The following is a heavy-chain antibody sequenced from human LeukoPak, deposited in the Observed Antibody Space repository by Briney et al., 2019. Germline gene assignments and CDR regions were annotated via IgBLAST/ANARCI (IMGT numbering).Heavy chain of an antibody. D-gene: IGHD6-19*01. V-gene: IGHV3-23*01. CDR1: GFTFTSYS. CDR3: ARATKESPYSSGWYDY. CDR2: ISGGGGST. J-gene: IGHJ4*02. Sequence: GGSLRLPCAASGFTFTSYSMNWVRQAPGKGLEWVSTISGGGGSTYYADSVKGRFTISRDNAKNTLYLQMNSLRAEDTAVYYCARATKESPYSSGWYDYWGQGTLVTVSS.